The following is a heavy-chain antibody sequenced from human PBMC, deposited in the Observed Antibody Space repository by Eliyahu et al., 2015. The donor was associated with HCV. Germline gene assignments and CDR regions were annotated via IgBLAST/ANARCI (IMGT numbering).Heavy chain of an antibody. J-gene: IGHJ4*02. CDR2: INHSGST. D-gene: IGHD2-2*01. CDR3: ARGGFQGYCSSTSCYVFDY. V-gene: IGHV4-34*01. Sequence: QVQLQQLGAGLLKPSETLSLTCAVYGGSFSGYYWSWIRQPPGKGLEWIGEINHSGSTNYNPSLKSRVTISVDTSKNQFSLKLSSVTAADTAVYYCARGGFQGYCSSTSCYVFDYWGQGTLVTVSS. CDR1: GGSFSGYY.